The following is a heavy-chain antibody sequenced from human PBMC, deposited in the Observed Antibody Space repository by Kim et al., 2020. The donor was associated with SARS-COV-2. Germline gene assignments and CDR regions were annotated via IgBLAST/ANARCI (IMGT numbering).Heavy chain of an antibody. CDR3: ARQASRDYGSIYWYFDL. V-gene: IGHV4-39*01. CDR1: GGSISSSSYY. Sequence: SETLSLTCTVSGGSISSSSYYWGWIRQPPGKGLEWIGSIYYSGSTYYNPSLKSRVTISVDTSKNQFSLKLSSVTAADTAVYYCARQASRDYGSIYWYFDLWGRGTLVTVSS. CDR2: IYYSGST. J-gene: IGHJ2*01. D-gene: IGHD4-17*01.